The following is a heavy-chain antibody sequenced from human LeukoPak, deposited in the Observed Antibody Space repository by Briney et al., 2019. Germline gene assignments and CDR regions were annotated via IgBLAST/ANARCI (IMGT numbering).Heavy chain of an antibody. Sequence: SQTLSLTCTVSGGSISSGGYYWSWIRQHPGKGLERIGYIYYSGSTYYNPSLKSRVTISVDTSKNQFSLKLSSVTAADTAVYYCARDRADCSSTSCYLDGYVWGQGTLVTVSS. CDR1: GGSISSGGYY. J-gene: IGHJ4*02. D-gene: IGHD2-2*01. CDR2: IYYSGST. CDR3: ARDRADCSSTSCYLDGYV. V-gene: IGHV4-31*03.